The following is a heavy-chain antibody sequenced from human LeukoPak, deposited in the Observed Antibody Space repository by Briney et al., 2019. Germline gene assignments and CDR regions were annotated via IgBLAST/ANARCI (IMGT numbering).Heavy chain of an antibody. Sequence: SETLSLTCTVSGDSISSSSFYWGWVRQPPGKGLEWIGSMYYSGSTYCNPSLKSRVTISVDTSKNQFSLKLSSLTAADTAVYYCARSPPPIAYFDYWGQGTLVTVSS. V-gene: IGHV4-39*01. J-gene: IGHJ4*02. CDR3: ARSPPPIAYFDY. CDR2: MYYSGST. D-gene: IGHD2-21*01. CDR1: GDSISSSSFY.